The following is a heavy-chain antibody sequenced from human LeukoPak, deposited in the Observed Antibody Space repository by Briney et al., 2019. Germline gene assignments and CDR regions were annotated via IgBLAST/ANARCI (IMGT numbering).Heavy chain of an antibody. Sequence: ASVKVSCKASGYTFTGHYMHWVRQAPGQGLEWMGWINPNSGGTNYAQKFQGRVTMTRDTSISTAYMELSRLRSDDTAVYYCARDMGAPRDVDAFDIWGQGTMVTVSS. V-gene: IGHV1-2*02. CDR2: INPNSGGT. J-gene: IGHJ3*02. D-gene: IGHD1-26*01. CDR1: GYTFTGHY. CDR3: ARDMGAPRDVDAFDI.